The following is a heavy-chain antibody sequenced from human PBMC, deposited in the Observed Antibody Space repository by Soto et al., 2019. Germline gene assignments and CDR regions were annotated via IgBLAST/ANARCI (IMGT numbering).Heavy chain of an antibody. CDR3: ARGYSYGLRPLSRPTIYYYMDV. J-gene: IGHJ6*03. CDR2: INHSGST. D-gene: IGHD5-18*01. V-gene: IGHV4-34*01. Sequence: PSETLSLTCAVYGGSFGGYYWSWIRQPPGKGLEWIGEINHSGSTNYNPSLKSRVTISVDTSKNQFSLKLSSVTAADTAVYYCARGYSYGLRPLSRPTIYYYMDVWGKGTTVTVSS. CDR1: GGSFGGYY.